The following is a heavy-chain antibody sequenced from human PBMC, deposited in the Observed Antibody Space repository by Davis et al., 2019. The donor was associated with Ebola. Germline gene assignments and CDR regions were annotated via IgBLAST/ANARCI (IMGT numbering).Heavy chain of an antibody. J-gene: IGHJ5*02. V-gene: IGHV3-74*01. Sequence: GESLNISCAASGFTFSSYWMHWVRQAPGKGLVWVSRINSDGSSTSYADSLKGRFTISRDNAKNTLYLQMNSLRAEDTAVYYCARGQGWFDPWGQGTLVTVSS. CDR3: ARGQGWFDP. CDR1: GFTFSSYW. CDR2: INSDGSST.